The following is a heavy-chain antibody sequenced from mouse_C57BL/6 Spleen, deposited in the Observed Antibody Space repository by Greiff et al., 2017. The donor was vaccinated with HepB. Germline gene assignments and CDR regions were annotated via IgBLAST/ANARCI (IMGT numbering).Heavy chain of an antibody. V-gene: IGHV5-16*01. CDR3: ARRLEDYFDY. CDR1: GFTFSDYY. D-gene: IGHD4-1*01. J-gene: IGHJ2*01. Sequence: EVKLVESEGGLVQPGSSMKLSCTASGFTFSDYYMAWVRQVPEKGLEWVANINYDGSSTYYLDSLKSRFIISRDNAKNILYLQMSSLKSEDTATYYCARRLEDYFDYWGQGTTLTVSS. CDR2: INYDGSST.